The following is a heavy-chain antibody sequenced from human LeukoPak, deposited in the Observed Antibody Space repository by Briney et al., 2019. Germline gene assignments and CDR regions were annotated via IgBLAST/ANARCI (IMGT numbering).Heavy chain of an antibody. CDR2: ISSSSSNT. V-gene: IGHV3-21*05. J-gene: IGHJ6*03. CDR3: ARDSVYYYDSSGSHMDV. CDR1: GFTFSGYN. Sequence: GGSLRLSCAASGFTFSGYNMNWIRQAPGKGLEWVSYISSSSSNTYYADSVKGRFTISRDNAKNSLYLQMNSLRAEDTAVYYCARDSVYYYDSSGSHMDVWGKGTTVTVSS. D-gene: IGHD3-22*01.